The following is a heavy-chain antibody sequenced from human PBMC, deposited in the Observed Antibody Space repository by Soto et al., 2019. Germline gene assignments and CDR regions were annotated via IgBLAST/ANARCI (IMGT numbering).Heavy chain of an antibody. D-gene: IGHD6-6*01. V-gene: IGHV1-18*01. J-gene: IGHJ6*02. CDR2: ISAYNGNT. CDR3: ASAEATRNYYGMDV. Sequence: QIQLVQSGAEVKKPGASVKVSCKASGYTFTNYGISWVRQAPGQGLEWMGWISAYNGNTNYAQKLQGRVTMTTDTSTSTAYMELRSLRPDDTAVYYCASAEATRNYYGMDVWGQGTTVTVTS. CDR1: GYTFTNYG.